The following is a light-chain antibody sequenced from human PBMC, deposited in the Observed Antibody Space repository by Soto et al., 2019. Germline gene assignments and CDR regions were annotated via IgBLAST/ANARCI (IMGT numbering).Light chain of an antibody. CDR2: DAS. CDR1: QSVSSY. J-gene: IGKJ4*01. CDR3: QQRSNWPA. V-gene: IGKV3-11*01. Sequence: EVVLTPSPATLSVSPGARATLSCRASQSVSSYLAWYQQKPGQAPRLLIYDASNRATGIPARFSGSGSGTDFTLTISSLEPEDFAVYYCQQRSNWPAFGGGTKVDI.